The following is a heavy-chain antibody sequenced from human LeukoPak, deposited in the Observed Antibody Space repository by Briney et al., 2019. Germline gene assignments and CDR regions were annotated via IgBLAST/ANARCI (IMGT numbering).Heavy chain of an antibody. J-gene: IGHJ4*02. V-gene: IGHV1-18*01. Sequence: ASVKVSCKASGYTFTSYGISWVRQAPGQGLEWMGWISAYNGNTNYAQKLQGRVTMTTDTSTSTAYMELRSLRSDDTAVYYCARDNFVVVPAAADYWGQGTLVTVSS. D-gene: IGHD2-2*01. CDR2: ISAYNGNT. CDR3: ARDNFVVVPAAADY. CDR1: GYTFTSYG.